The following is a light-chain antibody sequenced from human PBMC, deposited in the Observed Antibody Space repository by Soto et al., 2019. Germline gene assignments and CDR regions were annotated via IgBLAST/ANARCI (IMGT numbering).Light chain of an antibody. J-gene: IGKJ1*01. Sequence: DIQMTQSPSTLSASVGDRVTITCRASQSISSWLAWYQQKPGKAPNRLIYKASILESGVPSRFSGSGSGTEFTLTISSLQPDDFATYYGQQYNSYWTFGQGTKVEIK. CDR2: KAS. CDR3: QQYNSYWT. CDR1: QSISSW. V-gene: IGKV1-5*03.